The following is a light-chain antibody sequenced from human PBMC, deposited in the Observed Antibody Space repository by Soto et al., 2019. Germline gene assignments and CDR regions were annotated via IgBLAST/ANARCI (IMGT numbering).Light chain of an antibody. V-gene: IGLV4-69*01. Sequence: QSVLTQSPSASASLGASVKLTCTLSSGHSSYAIAWHQQQPEKGPRYLMKLNSDGSHSKVDGIPDRFSGSSSGAERYLTISSLQSEDEADYSWQTWGTGMNVVFGGGTKLTVL. J-gene: IGLJ2*01. CDR1: SGHSSYA. CDR2: LNSDGSH. CDR3: QTWGTGMNVV.